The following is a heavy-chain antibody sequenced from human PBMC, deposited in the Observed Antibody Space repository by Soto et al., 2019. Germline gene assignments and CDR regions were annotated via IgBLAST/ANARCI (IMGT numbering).Heavy chain of an antibody. CDR3: ARDPSSYDFWSGPSMDV. V-gene: IGHV3-33*01. Sequence: PGGSLRLSCAASGFTFSSYGMHWVRQAPGKGLEWVAVIWYDGSNKYYADSVKGRFTISRDNSKNTLYLQMNSLRAEDTAVYYCARDPSSYDFWSGPSMDVWGQGTTVTVSS. CDR1: GFTFSSYG. D-gene: IGHD3-3*01. CDR2: IWYDGSNK. J-gene: IGHJ6*02.